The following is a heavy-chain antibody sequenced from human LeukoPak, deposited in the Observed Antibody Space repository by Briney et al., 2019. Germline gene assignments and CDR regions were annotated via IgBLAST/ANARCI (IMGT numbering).Heavy chain of an antibody. J-gene: IGHJ5*02. D-gene: IGHD2-8*01. CDR3: ARLRYCTNGVCP. CDR1: GGSISSYY. Sequence: SETLSLTCTVSGGSISSYYWSWIRQPPGKGLEWIGYIYYSGSTNYNPSLKSRVTISVDTSKNQFSLKLSSVTAADTAVYYCARLRYCTNGVCPWGQGTLVTVSS. V-gene: IGHV4-59*08. CDR2: IYYSGST.